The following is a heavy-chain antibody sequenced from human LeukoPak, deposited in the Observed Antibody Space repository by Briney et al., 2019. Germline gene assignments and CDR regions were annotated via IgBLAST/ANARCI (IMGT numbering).Heavy chain of an antibody. CDR3: AKGNCGGDCYSQSHYYYYMDV. Sequence: VRSLRLSCAASGFTFSSYGMHWVRQAPGKGLEWVAVIWYDGSNKYYADSVKGRFTISRDNSKNTLYLQMNSLRAEDTAVYYCAKGNCGGDCYSQSHYYYYMDVWGKGTTVTVSS. V-gene: IGHV3-33*06. J-gene: IGHJ6*03. CDR2: IWYDGSNK. CDR1: GFTFSSYG. D-gene: IGHD2-21*02.